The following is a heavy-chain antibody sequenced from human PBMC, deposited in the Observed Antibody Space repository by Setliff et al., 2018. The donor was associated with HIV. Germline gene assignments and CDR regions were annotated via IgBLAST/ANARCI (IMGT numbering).Heavy chain of an antibody. J-gene: IGHJ4*02. CDR3: ARGSSGFRSGSYYNTFIDY. D-gene: IGHD3-10*01. V-gene: IGHV1-3*01. CDR2: INAGNGNT. CDR1: GYTFTTYA. Sequence: GASVKVSCKASGYTFTTYAMHWVRQAPGQSLEWMGWINAGNGNTKYSQKFQGRVTITRDTSASTAYMELSSLRSEDTAVYYCARGSSGFRSGSYYNTFIDYWGQGTLVTVS.